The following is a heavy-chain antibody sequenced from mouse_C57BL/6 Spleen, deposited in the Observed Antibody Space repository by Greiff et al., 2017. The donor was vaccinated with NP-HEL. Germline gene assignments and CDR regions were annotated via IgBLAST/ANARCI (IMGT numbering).Heavy chain of an antibody. V-gene: IGHV5-6*01. CDR3: ARQDYGMDY. CDR1: GFTFSSYG. D-gene: IGHD2-4*01. Sequence: EVMLVESGGDLVKPGGSLKLSCAASGFTFSSYGMSWVRQTPDKRLEWVATISSGGSYTYYPDSVKGRFTISRDNAKNTLYLQMSSLKSEDTAMYYCARQDYGMDYWGQGTSVTVSS. J-gene: IGHJ4*01. CDR2: ISSGGSYT.